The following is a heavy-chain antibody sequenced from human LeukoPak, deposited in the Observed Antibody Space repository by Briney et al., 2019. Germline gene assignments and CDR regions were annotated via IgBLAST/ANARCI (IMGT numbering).Heavy chain of an antibody. J-gene: IGHJ4*02. CDR2: IYPGDSDT. CDR3: ARHHYDSSGYYYV. CDR1: GYSFTSYW. V-gene: IGHV5-51*01. Sequence: GESLKISCKGSGYSFTSYWIGWVRQMPGKGLEWMGIIYPGDSDTTYSPSFQGQVTISADKSISTAYLQWSSLKASDTAMYYCARHHYDSSGYYYVWGQGTLVTVSS. D-gene: IGHD3-22*01.